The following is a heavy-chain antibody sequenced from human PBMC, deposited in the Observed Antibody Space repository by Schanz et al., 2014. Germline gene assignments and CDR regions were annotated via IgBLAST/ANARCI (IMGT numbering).Heavy chain of an antibody. Sequence: EVQLLESGGGLVQPGGSLRLSCVASGFTFFGSFAMSWVRQAPGKGLEWVSGMSGSGSTADYADSVKGRFTISRDNSRKTLYLQMNSLRADDTDLYYCAKGKSEVRGISLDYWGQGTMVVVSS. J-gene: IGHJ4*02. CDR2: MSGSGSTA. V-gene: IGHV3-23*01. CDR3: AKGKSEVRGISLDY. D-gene: IGHD3-10*01. CDR1: GFTFFGSFA.